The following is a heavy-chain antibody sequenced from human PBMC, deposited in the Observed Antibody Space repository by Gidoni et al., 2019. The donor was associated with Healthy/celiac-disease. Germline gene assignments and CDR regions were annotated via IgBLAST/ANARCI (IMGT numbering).Heavy chain of an antibody. D-gene: IGHD3-3*01. CDR3: ARRRYDFWSGKGFDY. V-gene: IGHV5-10-1*03. CDR1: GYSFTSYW. CDR2: IDPSDSYT. J-gene: IGHJ4*02. Sequence: EVQLVQSGAEVKKPGESLRISCKGSGYSFTSYWISWVRQMPGKGVEWMGRIDPSDSYTNYSPSFQGHVTISADKSISTAYLQWSSLKASDTAMYYCARRRYDFWSGKGFDYWGQGTLVTVSS.